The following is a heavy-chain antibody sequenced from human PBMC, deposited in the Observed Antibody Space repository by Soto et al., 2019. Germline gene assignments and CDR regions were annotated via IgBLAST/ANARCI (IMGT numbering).Heavy chain of an antibody. CDR2: INHSGST. V-gene: IGHV4-34*01. CDR3: ARGKFRVVRNHYYYYGMDV. Sequence: ASETLSLTCAVYGGSFSGYYWSWIRQPPGKGLEWIGEINHSGSTNYNPSLKSRVTISVDTSKNQFSLKLSSVTAADTAVYYCARGKFRVVRNHYYYYGMDVWGQGTRVTLSS. CDR1: GGSFSGYY. J-gene: IGHJ6*02. D-gene: IGHD3-3*01.